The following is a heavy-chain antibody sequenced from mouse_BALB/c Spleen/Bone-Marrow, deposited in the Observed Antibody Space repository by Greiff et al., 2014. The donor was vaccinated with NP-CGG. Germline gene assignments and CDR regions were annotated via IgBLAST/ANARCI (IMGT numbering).Heavy chain of an antibody. CDR2: IYPGSGST. V-gene: IGHV1-77*01. D-gene: IGHD2-4*01. CDR3: ARYYDYDWYFDV. CDR1: GYTFTVYV. Sequence: VQLVESGPELVKPGASVKMSCNASGYTFTVYVISWVKQRTGQGPEWIGEIYPGSGSTYYNEKFKGKSTLTADKSSNTAYMQLSSLTSEDSAVYFCARYYDYDWYFDVWGAGTTVTVPS. J-gene: IGHJ1*01.